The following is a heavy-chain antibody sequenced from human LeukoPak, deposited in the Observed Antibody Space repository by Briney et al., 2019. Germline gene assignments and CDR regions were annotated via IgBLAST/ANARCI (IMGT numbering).Heavy chain of an antibody. CDR3: ARHPIAAAGFDY. D-gene: IGHD6-13*01. CDR1: GGSFSGYY. V-gene: IGHV4-30-4*08. J-gene: IGHJ4*02. Sequence: SETLSLTCAVYGGSFSGYYWSWIRQPPGKGLEWIGYIYYSGSTYYNPSLKSRVTISVDTSKNQFSLKLSSVTAADTAVYYCARHPIAAAGFDYWGQGTLVTVSS. CDR2: IYYSGST.